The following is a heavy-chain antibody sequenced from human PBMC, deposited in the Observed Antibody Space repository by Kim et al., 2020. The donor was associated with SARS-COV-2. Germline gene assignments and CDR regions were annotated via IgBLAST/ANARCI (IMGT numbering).Heavy chain of an antibody. J-gene: IGHJ4*02. D-gene: IGHD3-9*01. V-gene: IGHV1-3*01. CDR2: INAGNGNT. CDR1: GYTFTSYA. CDR3: ARVPSAPYDFLTGYYWVDAAHDGPFDY. Sequence: ASVKVSCKASGYTFTSYAMHWVRQAPGQRLEWMGWINAGNGNTKYSQKFQGRVTITRDTSASTAYMELSSLRSEDTAVYYCARVPSAPYDFLTGYYWVDAAHDGPFDYWGQGTLVTVSS.